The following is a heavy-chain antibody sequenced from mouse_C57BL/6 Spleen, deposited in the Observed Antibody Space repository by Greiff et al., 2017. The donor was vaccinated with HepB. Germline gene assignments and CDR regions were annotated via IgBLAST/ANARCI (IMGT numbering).Heavy chain of an antibody. J-gene: IGHJ4*01. CDR1: GYAFSSSW. CDR3: ARSDGNYNYAMDY. CDR2: IYPGDGDT. V-gene: IGHV1-82*01. D-gene: IGHD2-1*01. Sequence: VQLQQSGPELVKPGASVKISCKASGYAFSSSWMNWVKQRPGKGLEWIGRIYPGDGDTNYNGKFKGKATLTADKSSSTAYMQLSSLTSEDSAVYCCARSDGNYNYAMDYWGQGTSVTVSS.